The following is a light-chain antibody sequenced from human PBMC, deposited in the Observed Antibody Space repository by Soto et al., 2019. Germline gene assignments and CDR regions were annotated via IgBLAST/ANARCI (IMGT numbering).Light chain of an antibody. CDR2: RNS. J-gene: IGLJ7*01. CDR3: AAWDDSLSGAA. V-gene: IGLV1-47*01. Sequence: QSVLTQPPSASRTPGQRVTISCSGSSSSIVSNYVYWYQQLPGTAPKLLIYRNSQRPSGVPDRFSGSKSGTSASLAISGLRSEDEAYYYCAAWDDSLSGAAFGGGTQLTVL. CDR1: SSSIVSNY.